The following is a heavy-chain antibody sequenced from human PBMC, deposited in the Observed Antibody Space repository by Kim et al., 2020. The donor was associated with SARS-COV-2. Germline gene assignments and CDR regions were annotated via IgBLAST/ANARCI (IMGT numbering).Heavy chain of an antibody. CDR3: ARDLGSTPVTKFFGRDNWFGP. CDR1: GFTFSSYA. Sequence: GGSLRLFCAASGFTFSSYAMHWVRQAPGKGLEWVAVISYDGSNKYYADSVKGRFTISRDNSKNTLYLQMNSLRAEDTAVYYCARDLGSTPVTKFFGRDNWFGPWGQGTLVTVSS. D-gene: IGHD4-17*01. V-gene: IGHV3-30*04. J-gene: IGHJ5*02. CDR2: ISYDGSNK.